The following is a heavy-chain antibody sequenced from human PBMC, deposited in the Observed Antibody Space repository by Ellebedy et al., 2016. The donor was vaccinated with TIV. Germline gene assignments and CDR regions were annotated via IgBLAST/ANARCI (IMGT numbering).Heavy chain of an antibody. J-gene: IGHJ4*02. CDR1: GYTFTSYG. D-gene: IGHD6-13*01. V-gene: IGHV1-18*01. CDR2: ISAYNGNT. CDR3: ARDRPNPYSSSWPYYFDY. Sequence: AASVKVSCKASGYTFTSYGISWVRQAPGQGLEWMGWISAYNGNTNYAQKFQGRVTITADKSTSTAYMELSSLRFEDTAVYYCARDRPNPYSSSWPYYFDYWGQGTLVTVSS.